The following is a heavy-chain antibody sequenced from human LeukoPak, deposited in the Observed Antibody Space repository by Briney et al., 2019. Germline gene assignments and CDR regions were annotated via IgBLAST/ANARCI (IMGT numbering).Heavy chain of an antibody. CDR2: IYYSGST. D-gene: IGHD3-10*01. Sequence: SETPSLTCTVSGGSISSGDYYWSWIRQPPGKGLEWIGYIYYSGSTYYNPSLKSRVTISVDTSKNQFSLKLSSVTAADTAVYYCARGPQASRYYGSGIETLLDYWGQGTLVTVSS. J-gene: IGHJ4*02. V-gene: IGHV4-30-4*01. CDR3: ARGPQASRYYGSGIETLLDY. CDR1: GGSISSGDYY.